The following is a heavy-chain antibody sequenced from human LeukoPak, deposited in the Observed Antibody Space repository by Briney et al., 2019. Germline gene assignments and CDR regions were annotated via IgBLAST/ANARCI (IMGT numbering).Heavy chain of an antibody. CDR2: IRYDGSNK. J-gene: IGHJ4*02. CDR1: GFTLSSYG. D-gene: IGHD6-6*01. V-gene: IGHV3-30*02. Sequence: HPGGSLRLSCAASGFTLSSYGMHWVRQAPGKGLVWVAFIRYDGSNKYYADSVKGRFTISRDNSKNTLYLQMNSLRAEDTAVYYCAKPQYSSSPGVDYWGQGTLVTVSS. CDR3: AKPQYSSSPGVDY.